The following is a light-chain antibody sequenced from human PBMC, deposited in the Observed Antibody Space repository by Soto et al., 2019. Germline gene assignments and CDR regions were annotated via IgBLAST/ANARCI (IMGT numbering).Light chain of an antibody. CDR2: RAS. V-gene: IGKV3-20*01. J-gene: IGKJ1*01. CDR1: QSVGSY. CDR3: QQHGSLPRP. Sequence: EIVLTQSPGTLSLSPGERATLSCRASQSVGSYVAWFQQKPGQAPRLLIYRASSRATGIPDRFSGSGSGTDFTLTISRLEPVDFAVYYCQQHGSLPRPFGLGTKVAIK.